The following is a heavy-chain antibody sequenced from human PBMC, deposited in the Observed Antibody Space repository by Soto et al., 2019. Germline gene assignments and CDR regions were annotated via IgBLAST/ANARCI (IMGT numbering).Heavy chain of an antibody. CDR1: GGSISSYY. CDR3: ARTFGGGYWYFDL. V-gene: IGHV4-59*01. D-gene: IGHD3-16*01. J-gene: IGHJ2*01. CDR2: IYYSAST. Sequence: QVQLQESGPGLVKPSETLSLTCTVSGGSISSYYWNWIRQPPGKGLEWIGYIYYSASTNYSPSLKSRVTISVDTSKNQFSLKLTSVTAADTAVYYCARTFGGGYWYFDLCGRGTLVTVSS.